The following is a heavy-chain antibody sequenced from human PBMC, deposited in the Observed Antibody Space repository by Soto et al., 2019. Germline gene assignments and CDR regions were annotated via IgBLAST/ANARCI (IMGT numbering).Heavy chain of an antibody. D-gene: IGHD6-13*01. CDR2: IHHSGST. CDR3: ARDQGSHPGD. Sequence: QVQLQESGPGLVRPSGTVSLTCSVSGLSISSDNWWSWVRQPPGKGLEWIGEIHHSGSTNYNPSLKRRVTMSVVPSTDLFSPTLNSVTAADTSFYYCARDQGSHPGDWGQGTLVSVSS. CDR1: GLSISSDNW. V-gene: IGHV4-4*02. J-gene: IGHJ4*02.